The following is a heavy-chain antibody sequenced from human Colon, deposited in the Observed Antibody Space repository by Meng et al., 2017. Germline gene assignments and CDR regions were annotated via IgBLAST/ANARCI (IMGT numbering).Heavy chain of an antibody. CDR2: IHTSGNT. J-gene: IGHJ5*02. CDR3: ARDKTYYGSGWFDP. V-gene: IGHV4-61*02. Sequence: LRLSCTVFGDSISSGSYYWTWIRQPAGKGLEWIGRIHTSGNTNYNPSLKSRVSMSLDTSKNEFSLRLTSVTAADTAVYYCARDKTYYGSGWFDPWGQGTLVTVSS. CDR1: GDSISSGSYY. D-gene: IGHD3-10*01.